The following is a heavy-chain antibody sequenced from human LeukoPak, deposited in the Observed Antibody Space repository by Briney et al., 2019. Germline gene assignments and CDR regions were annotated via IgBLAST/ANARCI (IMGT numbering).Heavy chain of an antibody. CDR3: ARVAKAQLVLCDI. D-gene: IGHD6-13*01. V-gene: IGHV1-69*01. CDR2: IIPIFGTA. CDR1: GGTFSSYA. J-gene: IGHJ3*02. Sequence: SVKVSCKASGGTFSSYAISWVRQAPGQGLEWMGGIIPIFGTANYAQKFQGRVTITADESTSTAYMELSSLRSEDTAVYYCARVAKAQLVLCDIWGQGTMVTVSS.